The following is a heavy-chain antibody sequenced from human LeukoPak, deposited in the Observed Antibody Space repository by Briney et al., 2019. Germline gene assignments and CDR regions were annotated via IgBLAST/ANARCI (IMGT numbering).Heavy chain of an antibody. D-gene: IGHD6-6*01. Sequence: SETLSLTCTVSGGSISSSSYYWGWIRQPPGKGLEWIGSIYYSGSTYYNPSLKSRVTISVDTSKNQFSLKLSSVTAADTAVYYCARTYSSSGSGTRGVFDYWGQGTLVTVSS. CDR3: ARTYSSSGSGTRGVFDY. J-gene: IGHJ4*02. CDR1: GGSISSSSYY. V-gene: IGHV4-39*07. CDR2: IYYSGST.